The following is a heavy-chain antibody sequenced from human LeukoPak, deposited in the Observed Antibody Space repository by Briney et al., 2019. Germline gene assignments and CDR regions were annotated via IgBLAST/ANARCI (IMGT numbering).Heavy chain of an antibody. J-gene: IGHJ4*02. V-gene: IGHV3-33*06. CDR1: GFTFSSYG. CDR2: IWYDGSYK. D-gene: IGHD3-10*01. Sequence: GGSLRLSCAASGFTFSSYGMHWVRQAPGKGLKWVAVIWYDGSYKYYADSVKGRFTISRDNSKNTLYLQMNSLRAEDTAVYYCAKDRGYYGSGGDYWGQGTLVTVSS. CDR3: AKDRGYYGSGGDY.